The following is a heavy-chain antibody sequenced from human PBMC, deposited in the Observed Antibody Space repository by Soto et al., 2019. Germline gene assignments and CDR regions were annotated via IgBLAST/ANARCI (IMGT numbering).Heavy chain of an antibody. J-gene: IGHJ4*02. D-gene: IGHD3-3*01. V-gene: IGHV4-59*01. CDR2: IYYSGST. CDR3: ASYDFWSGYRFDY. CDR1: GGSISSYY. Sequence: NPSETLSLTCTVSGGSISSYYWSWIRQPPGKGLEWIGYIYYSGSTNYNPSLKSRVTISVDTSKNQFSLKLSSVTAADTAVYYCASYDFWSGYRFDYWGQGTLVTVSS.